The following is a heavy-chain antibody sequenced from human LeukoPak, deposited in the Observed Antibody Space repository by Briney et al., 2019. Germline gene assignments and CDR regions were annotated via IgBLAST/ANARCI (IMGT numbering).Heavy chain of an antibody. CDR1: GGTFSSYA. Sequence: SVKVSCKASGGTFSSYAISWVRQAPGQGLEWMGGIIPIFGTANYAQKFQGGVTITADESTSTAYMELSSLRSEDAAVYYCTVPAAHYDAFDIWGQGTMVTVSS. D-gene: IGHD2-2*01. V-gene: IGHV1-69*01. CDR2: IIPIFGTA. CDR3: TVPAAHYDAFDI. J-gene: IGHJ3*02.